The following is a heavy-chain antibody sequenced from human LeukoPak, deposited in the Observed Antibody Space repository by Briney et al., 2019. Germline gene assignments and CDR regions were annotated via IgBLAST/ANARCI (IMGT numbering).Heavy chain of an antibody. D-gene: IGHD2-2*01. CDR2: ISSSSSYI. CDR1: GFTFSSYS. V-gene: IGHV3-21*01. Sequence: PGGSLRLSCAASGFTFSSYSMSWVRQAPGKGLEWVSSISSSSSYIYYADSVKGRFTISRDNAKNSLYLQMNSLRAEDTAVYYCARVRCSSTSCSHWGQGILVTVSS. J-gene: IGHJ4*02. CDR3: ARVRCSSTSCSH.